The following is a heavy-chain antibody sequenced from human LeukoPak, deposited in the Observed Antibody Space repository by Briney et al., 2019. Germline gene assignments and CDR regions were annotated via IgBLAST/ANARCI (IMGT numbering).Heavy chain of an antibody. CDR1: GYTFTSYG. D-gene: IGHD2-2*03. J-gene: IGHJ6*02. Sequence: ASVKVSCKASGYTFTSYGISWVRQAPGQGLEWMGWISAYNGNTNYAQKLQGRVTMTTDTSTSTAHMELRSLRSDDTAVYYCARDGYCSSTSCYRNYYYYGMDVWGQGTTVTVSS. V-gene: IGHV1-18*01. CDR2: ISAYNGNT. CDR3: ARDGYCSSTSCYRNYYYYGMDV.